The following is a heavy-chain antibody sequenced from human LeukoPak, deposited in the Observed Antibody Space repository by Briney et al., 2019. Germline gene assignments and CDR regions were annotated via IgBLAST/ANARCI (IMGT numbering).Heavy chain of an antibody. CDR2: FDPEDGET. J-gene: IGHJ4*02. CDR1: GYTLTELS. D-gene: IGHD3-22*01. CDR3: ATDSSGYYHAPDFDY. Sequence: ASVKVSCKVSGYTLTELSMHWVRQAPGKGLEWMGGFDPEDGETIYAQKFQGRVTMTEDTSTDTAYMELSSLRSEDTAVYYCATDSSGYYHAPDFDYWGQGTLVTVSS. V-gene: IGHV1-24*01.